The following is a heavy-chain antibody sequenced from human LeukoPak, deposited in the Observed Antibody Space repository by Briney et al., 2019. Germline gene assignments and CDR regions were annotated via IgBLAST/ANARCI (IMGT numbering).Heavy chain of an antibody. D-gene: IGHD6-13*01. J-gene: IGHJ2*01. CDR2: INHSGST. CDR1: GGSFSGYY. CDR3: ARIVTPIAAAGTNYWYFDL. V-gene: IGHV4-34*01. Sequence: SETLSLTCAVYGGSFSGYYWSWIRQPPGKGLEWIGEINHSGSTNYNPSLKGRVTISVDTSKNQFSLKLSSVTAADTAVYYCARIVTPIAAAGTNYWYFDLWGRGTLVTVSS.